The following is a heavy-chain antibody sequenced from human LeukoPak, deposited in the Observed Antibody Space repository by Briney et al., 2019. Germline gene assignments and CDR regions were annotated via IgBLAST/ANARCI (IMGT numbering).Heavy chain of an antibody. CDR1: GFTFSSYA. CDR2: ISYDGSNK. CDR3: ARDQQWLVHYFDY. D-gene: IGHD6-19*01. Sequence: GGSLGLSCAASGFTFSSYAMHWVRQAPGKGLEWVAVISYDGSNKYYADSVKGRFTISRDNSKNTLYLQMNSLRAEDTAVYYCARDQQWLVHYFDYWGQGTLVTVSS. J-gene: IGHJ4*02. V-gene: IGHV3-30-3*01.